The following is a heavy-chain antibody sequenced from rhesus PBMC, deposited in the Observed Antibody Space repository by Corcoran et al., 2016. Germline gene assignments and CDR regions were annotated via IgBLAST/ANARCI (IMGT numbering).Heavy chain of an antibody. V-gene: IGHV4S14*01. Sequence: QVQLQESGPGLVKPPETLSLTCAVSGGPFSGYWWGWIRQPPGKGLEWFGHISSGGSHNLTPSHKIRVTLSVATSKNQVSLKLSSVTAADTAVYSCARDYNLWTGDRFDVWGPGVLVTVSS. CDR1: GGPFSGYW. CDR3: ARDYNLWTGDRFDV. J-gene: IGHJ5-1*01. CDR2: ISSGGSH. D-gene: IGHD3-3*01.